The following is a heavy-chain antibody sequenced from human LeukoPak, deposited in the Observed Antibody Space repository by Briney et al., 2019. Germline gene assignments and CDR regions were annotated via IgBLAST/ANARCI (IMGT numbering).Heavy chain of an antibody. CDR1: GFTFSSYG. J-gene: IGHJ4*02. CDR2: IRYDGSNK. D-gene: IGHD3-22*01. CDR3: AKILYYDSSGYYAPFDY. V-gene: IGHV3-30*02. Sequence: GGSLRLSCAASGFTFSSYGMHWVRQAPGKGLEWVAFIRYDGSNKYYAESVKGRFTISRDNSKNTLYLQMNSLRAEDTAVYYCAKILYYDSSGYYAPFDYWGQGTLVTVSS.